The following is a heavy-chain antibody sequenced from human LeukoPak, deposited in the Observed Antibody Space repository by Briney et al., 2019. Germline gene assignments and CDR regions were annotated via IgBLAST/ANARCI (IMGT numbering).Heavy chain of an antibody. V-gene: IGHV3-23*01. CDR3: ATRERYCSSTSCYEWFDP. CDR2: ISDSGSST. CDR1: GFTFSSYA. J-gene: IGHJ5*02. D-gene: IGHD2-2*01. Sequence: GRSLRLSCAVSGFTFSSYAMSWVRQAPGKGLEWVSAISDSGSSTYYADSVKGRFTIFRDNSKNTLYLQMNSLRAEDTAVYYCATRERYCSSTSCYEWFDPWGQGTLVTVSS.